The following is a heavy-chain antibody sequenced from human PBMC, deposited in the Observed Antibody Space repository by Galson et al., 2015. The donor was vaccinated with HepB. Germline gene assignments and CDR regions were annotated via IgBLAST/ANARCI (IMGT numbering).Heavy chain of an antibody. V-gene: IGHV3-30*18. CDR1: GFTFSSYG. D-gene: IGHD2-21*02. J-gene: IGHJ4*02. Sequence: SLRLSCAASGFTFSSYGMHWVRQAPGKGLEWVAVISYDGSNKYYADSVKGRFTISRDNSKNALYLQMNSLRAEDTAVYYCAKDGCGGDCYFDYWGQGTLVTVSS. CDR2: ISYDGSNK. CDR3: AKDGCGGDCYFDY.